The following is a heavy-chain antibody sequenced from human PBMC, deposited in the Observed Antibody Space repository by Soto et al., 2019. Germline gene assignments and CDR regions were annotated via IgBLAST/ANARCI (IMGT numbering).Heavy chain of an antibody. D-gene: IGHD3-10*01. Sequence: QVQLVQSGAEVKKPGSSVKVSCKASGGTFSSYTISWVRQAPGQGLEWMGRIIPILGIANYAQKFQGRVTITADKSTSTAYMELSSLRSEDTAVYYCASPPGRGVIPPIVGYGMDVWGQGTTVTVSS. CDR1: GGTFSSYT. CDR3: ASPPGRGVIPPIVGYGMDV. V-gene: IGHV1-69*02. J-gene: IGHJ6*02. CDR2: IIPILGIA.